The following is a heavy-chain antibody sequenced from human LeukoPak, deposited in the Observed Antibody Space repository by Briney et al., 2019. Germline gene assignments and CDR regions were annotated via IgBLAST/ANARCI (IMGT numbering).Heavy chain of an antibody. CDR1: GYKLTNNW. D-gene: IGHD6-13*01. CDR2: IYPGYSDA. V-gene: IGHV5-51*01. Sequence: GESLKISCKISGYKLTNNWIGWVRQVPGKGLEWMGLIYPGYSDAKYSPSFQGQVTLSVDASISTAYLQSSGLRASDTAIYYCVRFGLTSSLDHWGQGTLVTVSS. CDR3: VRFGLTSSLDH. J-gene: IGHJ5*02.